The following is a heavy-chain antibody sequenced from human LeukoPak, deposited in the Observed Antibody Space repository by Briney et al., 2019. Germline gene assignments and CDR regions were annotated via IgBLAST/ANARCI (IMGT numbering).Heavy chain of an antibody. D-gene: IGHD4-11*01. CDR3: AKSDYSNYYFDY. V-gene: IGHV3-9*03. Sequence: HPGRSLRLSCAASGFTFDDYAMHWVRQAPGKGLEWVSGISWNSGSIGYADSVKGRFTISRDNAKNSLYLQMNSLRAEDMALYCCAKSDYSNYYFDYWGQGTLVTVSS. J-gene: IGHJ4*02. CDR2: ISWNSGSI. CDR1: GFTFDDYA.